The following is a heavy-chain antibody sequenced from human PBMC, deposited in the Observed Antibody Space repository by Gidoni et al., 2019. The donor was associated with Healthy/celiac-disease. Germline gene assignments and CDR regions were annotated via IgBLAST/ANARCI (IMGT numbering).Heavy chain of an antibody. Sequence: EVQLLESGGGLVQPGGSLRLSCAASGFTFSSYAMSWVRQAPGKGLEWVSAISGSGGSTYYADSVKGRFTISRDKSKNTLYLQMNSRRAEDTAVYYCASPQPQMATITQFDYWGQGTLVTVSA. CDR1: GFTFSSYA. CDR3: ASPQPQMATITQFDY. J-gene: IGHJ4*02. V-gene: IGHV3-23*01. D-gene: IGHD5-12*01. CDR2: ISGSGGST.